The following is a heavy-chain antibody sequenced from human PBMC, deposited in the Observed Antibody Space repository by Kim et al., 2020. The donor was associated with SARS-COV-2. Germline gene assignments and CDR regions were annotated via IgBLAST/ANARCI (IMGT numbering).Heavy chain of an antibody. D-gene: IGHD6-19*01. CDR1: GFTVNNFA. Sequence: GGSLRLSCGASGFTVNNFAMSWVRQAPGKGLEWVSTDPGGGGRTFYADSVKGRFTISRDNSKNTVVLQMNSVRAEDTAVYYCAKAQPLSSGWYVLEDWGQGTLVTVSS. CDR2: DPGGGGRT. CDR3: AKAQPLSSGWYVLED. V-gene: IGHV3-23*01. J-gene: IGHJ4*02.